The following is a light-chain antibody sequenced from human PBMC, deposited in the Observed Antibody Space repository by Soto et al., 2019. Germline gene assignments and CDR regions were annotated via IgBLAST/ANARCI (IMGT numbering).Light chain of an antibody. CDR3: QQYYSYWT. CDR2: EAS. J-gene: IGKJ1*01. Sequence: DIQMTQSPSTLSTSVGDRVTITCRASQSISTWLAWYQQKPGKAPKLLIYEASTLETGVASRFSGSGTGTEFTLTISSLQPDDFSIYYCQQYYSYWTYGQGTKVQMK. V-gene: IGKV1-5*03. CDR1: QSISTW.